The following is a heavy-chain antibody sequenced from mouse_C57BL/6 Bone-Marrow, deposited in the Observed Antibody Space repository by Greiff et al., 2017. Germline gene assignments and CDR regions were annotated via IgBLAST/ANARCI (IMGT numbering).Heavy chain of an antibody. CDR1: GFTFSDFY. Sequence: EVMLVESGGGLVQSGRSLRLSCATSGFTFSDFYMEWVRQAPGKGLEWIAASRNKANDYTREYSASVKGRFIVSRDTSQSILYLQMNALRAEDTAIYYCARDAYYGSSYAMDYWGQGTSVTVSS. J-gene: IGHJ4*01. CDR3: ARDAYYGSSYAMDY. V-gene: IGHV7-1*01. CDR2: SRNKANDYTR. D-gene: IGHD1-1*01.